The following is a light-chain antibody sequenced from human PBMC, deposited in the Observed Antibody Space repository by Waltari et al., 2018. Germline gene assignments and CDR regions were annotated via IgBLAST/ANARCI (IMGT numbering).Light chain of an antibody. Sequence: QSALTQPASVSGSPGQSISISCTGSGTDLGSSTLASWYQHHPDKAPKLLIYEGTERPSGISHRFSGSKSGNTASLTISTLQAEDEADYYCFSYADGRSLVFGGGTKVTVL. CDR3: FSYADGRSLV. CDR1: GTDLGSSTL. V-gene: IGLV2-23*01. CDR2: EGT. J-gene: IGLJ2*01.